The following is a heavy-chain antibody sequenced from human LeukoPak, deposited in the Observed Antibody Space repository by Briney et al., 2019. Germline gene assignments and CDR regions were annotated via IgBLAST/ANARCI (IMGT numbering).Heavy chain of an antibody. V-gene: IGHV3-21*01. D-gene: IGHD1-26*01. Sequence: GGSLRLSCAASGFTFSSYSMTWVRQAPGKGLEWVSSISSSSSYIYYADSVKGRFTISRDNAKNSLYLQMNSLRAEDTAVYYCARNLRVGATSHAFDILGQGTMVTVSS. CDR2: ISSSSSYI. CDR3: ARNLRVGATSHAFDI. CDR1: GFTFSSYS. J-gene: IGHJ3*02.